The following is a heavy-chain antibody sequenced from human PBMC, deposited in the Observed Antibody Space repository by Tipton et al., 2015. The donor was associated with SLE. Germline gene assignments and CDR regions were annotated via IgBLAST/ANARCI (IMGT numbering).Heavy chain of an antibody. D-gene: IGHD6-13*01. Sequence: TLSLTCAVSGGSISSGGYSWSWIRQPPGKGLEWIGYIYHSGSTYYNPSLKSRVTISVDTSKNQFSLKLSSVTAADTAVYYCARESASSSWYVGDYWGQGTLVTVSS. CDR3: ARESASSSWYVGDY. V-gene: IGHV4-30-2*01. CDR2: IYHSGST. CDR1: GGSISSGGYS. J-gene: IGHJ4*02.